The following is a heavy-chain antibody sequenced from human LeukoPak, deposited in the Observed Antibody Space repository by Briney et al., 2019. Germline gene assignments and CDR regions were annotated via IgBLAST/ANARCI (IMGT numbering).Heavy chain of an antibody. CDR2: IKQDGSEK. D-gene: IGHD3-10*01. V-gene: IGHV3-7*01. CDR3: ARHYYRSGSYYSPLDF. Sequence: GGSLRLSCAASGFTFSRYCMSWVRQAPGKGLEWVANIKQDGSEKHYVDSVKGRFTISRDNANNSLSLQINSLRAEDTAVYYCARHYYRSGSYYSPLDFWGQGTLVTVSS. J-gene: IGHJ4*02. CDR1: GFTFSRYC.